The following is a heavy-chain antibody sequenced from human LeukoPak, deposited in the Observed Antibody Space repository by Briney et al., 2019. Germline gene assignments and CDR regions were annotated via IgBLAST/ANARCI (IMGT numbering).Heavy chain of an antibody. J-gene: IGHJ4*02. CDR2: ISSSSSYI. Sequence: GGSLRLPCVASGFTFSSHGMNWVRQAPGKGLEWVSSISSSSSYIYYADSVKGRFTVSRDNAKNSLFLQMNSLRAEDTAVYYCARGRADFDWLLYYFDYWGQGTLVTVSS. V-gene: IGHV3-21*01. CDR3: ARGRADFDWLLYYFDY. CDR1: GFTFSSHG. D-gene: IGHD3-9*01.